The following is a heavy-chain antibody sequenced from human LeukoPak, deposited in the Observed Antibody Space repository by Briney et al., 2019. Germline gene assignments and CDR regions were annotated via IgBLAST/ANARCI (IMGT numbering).Heavy chain of an antibody. CDR1: EFTLKDYW. D-gene: IGHD4-11*01. Sequence: TGGSLRLSCEASEFTLKDYWMHWVRQGPGKGLVWVSRINSDGSSASYADSVKGRFTISRDNAKNTLYLQVNSLRAEDTAVYYCARGSPTPNSRYFDLWGRGTLVTVSS. V-gene: IGHV3-74*01. J-gene: IGHJ2*01. CDR3: ARGSPTPNSRYFDL. CDR2: INSDGSSA.